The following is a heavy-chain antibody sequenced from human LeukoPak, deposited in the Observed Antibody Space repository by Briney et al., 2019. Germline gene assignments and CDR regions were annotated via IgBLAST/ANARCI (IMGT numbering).Heavy chain of an antibody. CDR2: IYPGDSDT. D-gene: IGHD3-3*01. CDR3: ARRGKYYDFWSGYETGAFDI. Sequence: GESLKISCEGSGYSFTSYWIGWVRQMPGKGLELMGSIYPGDSDTRYSPSFQGQVTISADKSISTAYLQWSSLKASDTAMYYCARRGKYYDFWSGYETGAFDIWGQGTMVTVSS. J-gene: IGHJ3*02. V-gene: IGHV5-51*01. CDR1: GYSFTSYW.